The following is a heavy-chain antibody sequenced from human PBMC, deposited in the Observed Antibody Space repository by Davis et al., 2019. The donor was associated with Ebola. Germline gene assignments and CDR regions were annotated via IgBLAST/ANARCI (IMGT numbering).Heavy chain of an antibody. D-gene: IGHD1-7*01. V-gene: IGHV4-59*08. CDR3: VRMTGTTHPVDY. J-gene: IGHJ4*02. CDR2: IHYSGST. CDR1: GGSITNYY. Sequence: SETLSLTCTVSGGSITNYYWSWIRQPPGKGLEWIGHIHYSGSTHYNPSLKSPVTMSVDTSKNQFSLKPRFVTAADTAVYYCVRMTGTTHPVDYWGQGTVVTVSS.